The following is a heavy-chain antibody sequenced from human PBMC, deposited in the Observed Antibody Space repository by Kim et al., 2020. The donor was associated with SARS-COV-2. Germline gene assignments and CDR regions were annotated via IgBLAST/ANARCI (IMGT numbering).Heavy chain of an antibody. CDR2: IYPGDSDT. D-gene: IGHD6-19*01. Sequence: GESLKISCKGSGYSFTSYWIGWVRQMPGKGLEWMGIIYPGDSDTRYSPSFQGQVTISADKSISTAYLQWSSLKASDTAMYYCARSGWLVFENYYFDYWGQGTLVTVSS. V-gene: IGHV5-51*01. J-gene: IGHJ4*02. CDR1: GYSFTSYW. CDR3: ARSGWLVFENYYFDY.